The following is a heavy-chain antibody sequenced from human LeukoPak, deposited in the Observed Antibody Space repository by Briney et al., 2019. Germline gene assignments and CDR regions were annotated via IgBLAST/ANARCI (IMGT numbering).Heavy chain of an antibody. CDR1: GFTFISYG. D-gene: IGHD7-27*01. CDR3: AKDLGPGEDAFDI. Sequence: GGSLRLSCAASGFTFISYGMHWVRQAPGKGLEWVAFIRYDGSNKYYADSVKGRFTISRDNSKNTLYLQMNSLRAEDTAVYYCAKDLGPGEDAFDIWGQGTMVTVSS. J-gene: IGHJ3*02. CDR2: IRYDGSNK. V-gene: IGHV3-30*02.